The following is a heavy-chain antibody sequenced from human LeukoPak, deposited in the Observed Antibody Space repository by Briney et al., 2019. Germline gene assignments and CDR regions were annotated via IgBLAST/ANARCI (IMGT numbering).Heavy chain of an antibody. CDR2: ISYDGTNK. CDR3: ARDFYDFWSGDRSDYYYYGMDV. CDR1: GFTFSSYP. V-gene: IGHV3-30-3*01. D-gene: IGHD3-3*01. Sequence: GRSLRLSCAASGFTFSSYPMHWVRQAPGKGLEWVAIISYDGTNKYYADSVEGRFTISRDNSKNTLYLQMNSLRAEDTAVYYCARDFYDFWSGDRSDYYYYGMDVWGQGTTVTVSS. J-gene: IGHJ6*02.